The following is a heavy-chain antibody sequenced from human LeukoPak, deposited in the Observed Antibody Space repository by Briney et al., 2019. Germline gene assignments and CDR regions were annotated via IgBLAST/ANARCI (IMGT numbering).Heavy chain of an antibody. V-gene: IGHV1-69*04. CDR2: IIPILGIA. CDR3: ARDFWSELNYYYGMDV. CDR1: GGTFSSYA. Sequence: SVKVSCKASGGTFSSYAISWVRQAPGQGLEWMGRIIPILGIAYYAQKFQGRVTITADKSTSTAYMELSSLRSEDTAVYYCARDFWSELNYYYGMDVWGQGTTVTVSS. J-gene: IGHJ6*02. D-gene: IGHD3-3*01.